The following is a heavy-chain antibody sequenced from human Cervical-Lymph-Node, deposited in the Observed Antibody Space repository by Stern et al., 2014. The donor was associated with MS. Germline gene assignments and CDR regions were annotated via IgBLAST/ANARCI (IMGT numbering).Heavy chain of an antibody. Sequence: EVQLVESGGGLVKPGGSLRISCAASGFTFTDSAINWVRQAPGKGLEWLSSISSSGGYIFYADSAKGRFTISRDNARNSVYLQMSSLRAEDTAVYYCARVKNPSGSYYHGMDVWGQGTTVTVSS. CDR1: GFTFTDSA. J-gene: IGHJ6*02. CDR2: ISSSGGYI. CDR3: ARVKNPSGSYYHGMDV. V-gene: IGHV3-21*06. D-gene: IGHD3-10*01.